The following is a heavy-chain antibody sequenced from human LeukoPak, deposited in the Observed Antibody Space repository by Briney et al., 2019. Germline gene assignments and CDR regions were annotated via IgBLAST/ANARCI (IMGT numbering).Heavy chain of an antibody. D-gene: IGHD1-26*01. V-gene: IGHV3-30*03. J-gene: IGHJ3*02. CDR3: AREKYPKYYDDAFDI. CDR2: ISFDGNNK. Sequence: PGGSLRLSCAASTFTVSDYWMSWVRQAPGKGLEWVAGISFDGNNKNYADSVKGRFTISRDNSKNTLHLQMNSLRAEDTAVYYCAREKYPKYYDDAFDIWGQGTMVTVSS. CDR1: TFTVSDYW.